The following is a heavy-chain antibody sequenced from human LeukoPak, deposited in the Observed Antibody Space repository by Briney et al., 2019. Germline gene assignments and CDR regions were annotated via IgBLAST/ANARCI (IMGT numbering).Heavy chain of an antibody. J-gene: IGHJ6*03. D-gene: IGHD3-10*01. CDR1: GFTFSSYW. CDR3: AKVVKGLLWFGESTDMDV. V-gene: IGHV3-74*01. CDR2: INSDGSST. Sequence: GGSLRLSCAASGFTFSSYWMHWVRQAPGKGLVWVSRINSDGSSTSYADSVKGRFTISRDNSKNTLYLQMNSLRAEDTAVYYCAKVVKGLLWFGESTDMDVWGKGTTVTVSS.